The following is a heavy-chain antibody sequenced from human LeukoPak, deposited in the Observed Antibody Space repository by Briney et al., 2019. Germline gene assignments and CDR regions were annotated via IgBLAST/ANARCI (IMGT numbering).Heavy chain of an antibody. D-gene: IGHD5-18*01. CDR2: IKQDGSGT. J-gene: IGHJ4*02. Sequence: PGGCLRLSCAASGFTFSTYWMTWVRQAPGKGLDWLATIKQDGSGTYYVDSVKGRFTISRDNAKNSLYLQMNSLRAEDTAVYYCVRDVGYGDYWGQGTLVTVSS. CDR3: VRDVGYGDY. CDR1: GFTFSTYW. V-gene: IGHV3-7*01.